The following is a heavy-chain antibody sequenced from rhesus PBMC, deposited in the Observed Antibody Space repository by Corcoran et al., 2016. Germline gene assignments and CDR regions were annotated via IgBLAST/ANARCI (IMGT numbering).Heavy chain of an antibody. CDR3: ARDTGNDAFDF. D-gene: IGHD3-9*01. CDR2: ISGSSGST. CDR1: GGSVSSSNW. J-gene: IGHJ3*01. Sequence: QVQLQESGPGLVKPPATLSLTCAVSGGSVSSSNWWSWIRQPPGKGLEGIGYISGSSGSTYYNPSLKSRVTISTDTSKNQFSLKLSSVTAADTAVYYCARDTGNDAFDFWGQGLRVTVAS. V-gene: IGHV4-65*01.